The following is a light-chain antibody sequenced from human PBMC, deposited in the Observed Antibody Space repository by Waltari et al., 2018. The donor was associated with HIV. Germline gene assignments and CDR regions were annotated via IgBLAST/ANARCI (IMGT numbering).Light chain of an antibody. Sequence: DIVMTQSPDSLALYLRERATINCKSNPSVLYSSNNKNFLAWYQQKSGQRPKLLVYWASTRESGVPDRFSGSGSGTDFTLTISSLQAEDVAVYFCQQHYTTPYTFGQGTKLEIK. CDR3: QQHYTTPYT. CDR1: PSVLYSSNNKNF. V-gene: IGKV4-1*01. CDR2: WAS. J-gene: IGKJ2*01.